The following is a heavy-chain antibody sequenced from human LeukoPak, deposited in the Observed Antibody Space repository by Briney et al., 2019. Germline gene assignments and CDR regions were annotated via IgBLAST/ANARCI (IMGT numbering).Heavy chain of an antibody. CDR2: ITSGTRT. CDR1: GFTFSSHG. V-gene: IGHV3-23*01. J-gene: IGHJ4*02. CDR3: ASRYYASNGDDY. Sequence: GGSLRLSCVASGFTFSSHGMNWVRQAPGKGLEWVSGITSGTRTYYADSVKGRFTISRDNSKNTLYLQMNSLRAEDTALYYCASRYYASNGDDYWGQGTLVTVSS. D-gene: IGHD3-22*01.